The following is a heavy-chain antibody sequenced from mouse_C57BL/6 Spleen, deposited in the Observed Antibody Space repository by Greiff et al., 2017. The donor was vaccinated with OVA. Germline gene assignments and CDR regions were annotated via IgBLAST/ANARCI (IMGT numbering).Heavy chain of an antibody. D-gene: IGHD2-3*01. CDR2: INPNNGGT. CDR1: GYTFTDYN. CDR3: AREEDGAWFAY. Sequence: EVQLQQSGPELVKPGASVKIPCTASGYTFTDYNMDWVKQSHGKSLEWIGDINPNNGGTIYNQKFKGKATLTVDKSSSTAYMELRSLTSEDTAVYYCAREEDGAWFAYWGQGTLVTVSA. V-gene: IGHV1-18*01. J-gene: IGHJ3*01.